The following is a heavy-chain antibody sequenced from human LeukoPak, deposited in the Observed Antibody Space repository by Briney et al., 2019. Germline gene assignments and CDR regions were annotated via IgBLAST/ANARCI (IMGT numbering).Heavy chain of an antibody. D-gene: IGHD3-22*01. CDR1: GGSISSYY. CDR2: IYYSGST. J-gene: IGHJ3*02. CDR3: ARREDAYYYDSSGYFRGAFDI. Sequence: SETLSLTCTVSGGSISSYYWSWIRQPPGKGLEWIGYIYYSGSTYYNPSLKSRVTISVDTSKNQFSLKLSSVTAADTAVYYCARREDAYYYDSSGYFRGAFDIWGQGTMVTVSS. V-gene: IGHV4-59*12.